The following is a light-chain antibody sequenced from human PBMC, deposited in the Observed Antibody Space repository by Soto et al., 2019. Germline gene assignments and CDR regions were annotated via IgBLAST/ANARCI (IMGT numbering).Light chain of an antibody. CDR1: QDISNY. Sequence: DIQMTQSPSSLSASVGDRVTITCRASQDISNYLAWYQQRPGEVPKPLIYAASTLHSGVPSRFSGSGSGTDFTLTISSLQPEDAATYFCQKCNSPPPFTFGPGTKVDLK. V-gene: IGKV1-27*01. CDR2: AAS. J-gene: IGKJ3*01. CDR3: QKCNSPPPFT.